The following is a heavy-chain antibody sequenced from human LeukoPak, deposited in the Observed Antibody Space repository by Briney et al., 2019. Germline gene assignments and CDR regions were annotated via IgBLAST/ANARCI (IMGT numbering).Heavy chain of an antibody. V-gene: IGHV3-23*01. CDR2: ISGSGDNT. Sequence: GGSLRLSCAASGFTFSGFAMSWVRRTPGKGLEWASGISGSGDNTLYADSVEGRFTISRDNSKNTLYLEMNSLRAEDTAIYYCAKMKGHPLPKYYMDVWGQGTTVTVSS. CDR3: AKMKGHPLPKYYMDV. CDR1: GFTFSGFA. J-gene: IGHJ6*01. D-gene: IGHD1-26*01.